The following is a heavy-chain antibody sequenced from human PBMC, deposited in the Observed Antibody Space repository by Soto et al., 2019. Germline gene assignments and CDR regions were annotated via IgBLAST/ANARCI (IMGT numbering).Heavy chain of an antibody. CDR2: TYYRSKWYN. V-gene: IGHV6-1*01. CDR3: ARGDSSGWYGYYYDSSGYYVAFDI. Sequence: PSQTLSLTCAISGDSVSSNSAAWYWIRQSPSRGLEWLGRTYYRSKWYNDYAVSVKSRITINPDTSKNQFSLQLNSVTPEDTAVYYCARGDSSGWYGYYYDSSGYYVAFDIWGQGTMVTVSS. CDR1: GDSVSSNSAA. D-gene: IGHD3-22*01. J-gene: IGHJ3*02.